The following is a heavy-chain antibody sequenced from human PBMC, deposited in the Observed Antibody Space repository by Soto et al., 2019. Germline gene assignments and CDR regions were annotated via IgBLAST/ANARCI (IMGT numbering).Heavy chain of an antibody. V-gene: IGHV4-30-4*01. CDR1: GGSISSGDYY. Sequence: SETLSLTCTFSGGSISSGDYYWSWIRQPPGKGLEWIGYIYYSGSTYYNPSLKSRVTISVDTSKNQFSLKLSSVTAADTAVYYCARARGARYFDYWGRGTLVTVSS. CDR2: IYYSGST. J-gene: IGHJ4*02. CDR3: ARARGARYFDY. D-gene: IGHD2-15*01.